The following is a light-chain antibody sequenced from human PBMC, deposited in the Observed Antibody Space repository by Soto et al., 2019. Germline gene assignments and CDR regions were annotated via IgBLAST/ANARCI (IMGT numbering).Light chain of an antibody. CDR1: SSNIGAGYD. CDR3: QSYDNSLSAWV. V-gene: IGLV1-40*01. CDR2: QYF. Sequence: QTVVTQPPSVSGAPGQRVTISRTGASSNIGAGYDVHWYQHLPGTAPKLLIYQYFSRPSGVPDRFSGSKSGTSASLAITGLQAEDEADYYCQSYDNSLSAWVFGGGTKLTVL. J-gene: IGLJ3*02.